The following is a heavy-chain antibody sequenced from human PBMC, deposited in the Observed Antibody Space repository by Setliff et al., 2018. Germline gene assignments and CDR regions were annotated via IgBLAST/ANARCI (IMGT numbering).Heavy chain of an antibody. CDR1: GGSISSYY. D-gene: IGHD3-3*01. CDR3: ARLSGFLYMDV. Sequence: PSETLSLTCTVSGGSISSYYWSWIRQPAGKGLEWIGRIYTSGSTNYNPSLKSRVTIWIDTSKNQFSLKLTSVTAADTAVYYCARLSGFLYMDVWGKGTTVTVSS. V-gene: IGHV4-4*07. CDR2: IYTSGST. J-gene: IGHJ6*03.